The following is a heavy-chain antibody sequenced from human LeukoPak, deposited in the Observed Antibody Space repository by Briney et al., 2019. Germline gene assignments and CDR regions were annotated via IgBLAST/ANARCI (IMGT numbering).Heavy chain of an antibody. V-gene: IGHV3-23*01. Sequence: GGSLRLSCAASGFTFSSYAISWVRQAPGKGLEWVSAISGSGGSTYYADPVKGRFTISRDNSKNTLYLQMNSLRAEDTAVYYCAKDLRGSVGARDAFDIWGQGTMVTVSS. CDR2: ISGSGGST. D-gene: IGHD1-26*01. CDR1: GFTFSSYA. CDR3: AKDLRGSVGARDAFDI. J-gene: IGHJ3*02.